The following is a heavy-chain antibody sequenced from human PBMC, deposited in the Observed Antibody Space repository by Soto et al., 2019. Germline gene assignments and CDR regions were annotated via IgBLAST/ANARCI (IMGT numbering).Heavy chain of an antibody. CDR2: IRGRGGTT. V-gene: IGHV3-23*01. Sequence: EVQLLESGGGLVQPGGSLRLSCAASGFSFSSYAMGWVRQAPGKGLEGVSGIRGRGGTTYYADSVKGRFTISRDNSKNTLFLQMNSLRADDTAVYYCAKDQASGQGSFDSWGQGTLVTVSS. CDR1: GFSFSSYA. J-gene: IGHJ4*02. CDR3: AKDQASGQGSFDS.